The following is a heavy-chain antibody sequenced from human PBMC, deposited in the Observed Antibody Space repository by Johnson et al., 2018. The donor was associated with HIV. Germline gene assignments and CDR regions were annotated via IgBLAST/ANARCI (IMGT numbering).Heavy chain of an antibody. V-gene: IGHV3-30*04. Sequence: QMQLVESGGGVVQPGRSLRLSCAASGFTFNSYAMHWVRQAPGKGLEWVAVISYDGSNKYYADSVKGRFTISRDNSKNTLYLQMNSLRAEDTAVYYCARRGRRADDAFDIWGQGTMVTVSS. CDR1: GFTFNSYA. J-gene: IGHJ3*02. CDR2: ISYDGSNK. CDR3: ARRGRRADDAFDI. D-gene: IGHD3-16*01.